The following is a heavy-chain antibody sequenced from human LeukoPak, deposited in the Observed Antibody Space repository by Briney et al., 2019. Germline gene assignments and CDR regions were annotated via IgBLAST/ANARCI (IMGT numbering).Heavy chain of an antibody. J-gene: IGHJ4*02. Sequence: GGSLRLSCAASGFTFSSYWMSWVRQAPGKGLEWVANIKQDGSEKYYVDSVKGRFTISRDNAKNSLYLQMNSLRAEDTAVYYCARGWPQLWLRTTPDYWGQGTLVTVSS. D-gene: IGHD5-18*01. V-gene: IGHV3-7*01. CDR1: GFTFSSYW. CDR2: IKQDGSEK. CDR3: ARGWPQLWLRTTPDY.